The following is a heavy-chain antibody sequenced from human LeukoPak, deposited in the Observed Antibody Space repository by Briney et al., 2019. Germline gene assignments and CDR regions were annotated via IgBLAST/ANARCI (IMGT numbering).Heavy chain of an antibody. CDR1: GFTFSSYW. V-gene: IGHV3-74*01. D-gene: IGHD3-10*01. CDR2: INSDGSST. Sequence: GGSLRLSCAASGFTFSSYWMHWVRQAPGKGLVWVSRINSDGSSTSYADSVKGRFTISKDNAKNTLYLQMNSLRAEDTAVYYCARVGSGSYHYYYYYMDVWGKGTTVTISS. J-gene: IGHJ6*03. CDR3: ARVGSGSYHYYYYYMDV.